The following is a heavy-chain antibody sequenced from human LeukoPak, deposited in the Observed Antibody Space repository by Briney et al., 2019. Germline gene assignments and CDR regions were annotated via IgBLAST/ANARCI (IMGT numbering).Heavy chain of an antibody. J-gene: IGHJ1*01. CDR2: IRYDGSNK. V-gene: IGHV3-30*02. Sequence: PGGSLRLSCAASGFTFSSYGMHWVRQAPGKGLEWVAFIRYDGSNKYYAGSVKGRFTISRDNSKNTLYLQKNSLRAEDTAVYYCAKDARIVGATIAAYFQHWGQGTLVTVSS. CDR3: AKDARIVGATIAAYFQH. CDR1: GFTFSSYG. D-gene: IGHD1-26*01.